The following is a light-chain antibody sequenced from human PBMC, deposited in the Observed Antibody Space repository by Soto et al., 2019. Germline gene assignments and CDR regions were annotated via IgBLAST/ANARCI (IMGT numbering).Light chain of an antibody. J-gene: IGKJ4*01. CDR1: QDISTL. V-gene: IGKV1D-12*01. Sequence: DIQMTQSPSSVSASIGDTVTITCRASQDISTLLAWYQQKPGKAPKLLIYGASTLESGVPSRLSGRGSGTDFTLTISSLQPEDFATYFCQQADSFPLTFGGGTKVDIK. CDR3: QQADSFPLT. CDR2: GAS.